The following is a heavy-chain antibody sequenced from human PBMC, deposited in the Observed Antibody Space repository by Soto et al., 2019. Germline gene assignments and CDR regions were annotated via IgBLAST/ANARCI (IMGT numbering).Heavy chain of an antibody. V-gene: IGHV1-18*04. D-gene: IGHD3-3*01. J-gene: IGHJ4*02. CDR1: GYTFTSYG. CDR2: ISAYNGNT. CDR3: ARGPRGTIFGVVIPHPFDY. Sequence: WASVKVSCKASGYTFTSYGISWVRQAPGQGLEWMGWISAYNGNTNYAQKLQGRATMTTDTSTSTAYMELRSLRSDDTAVYYCARGPRGTIFGVVIPHPFDYWGQGTLVTVSS.